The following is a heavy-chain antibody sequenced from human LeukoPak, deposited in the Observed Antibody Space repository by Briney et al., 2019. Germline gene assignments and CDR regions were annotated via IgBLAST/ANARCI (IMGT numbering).Heavy chain of an antibody. V-gene: IGHV3-23*01. Sequence: GGSLRLSCAASGFTFSSYWMHWVRQAPGKGLEWVSAISGSGGSTYYADSVKGRFTISRDNSKNTLYLQMSSLRGDDTAVYYCAGDSSGYPADYWGQGTLVTVSS. CDR2: ISGSGGST. D-gene: IGHD3-22*01. CDR3: AGDSSGYPADY. J-gene: IGHJ4*02. CDR1: GFTFSSYW.